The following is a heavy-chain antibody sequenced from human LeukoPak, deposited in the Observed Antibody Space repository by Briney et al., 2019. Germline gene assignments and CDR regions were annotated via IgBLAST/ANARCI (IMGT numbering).Heavy chain of an antibody. Sequence: SQTLSLTCTVSGGSISSYYWSWIRQPPGKGLEWIGYIHYSGSTNYNPSLKSRVTISVDTSKNQFSLKLSSVTAADTAVYYCARQNEGDFWSGYYGMDVWGQGTTVTVSS. CDR3: ARQNEGDFWSGYYGMDV. CDR1: GGSISSYY. V-gene: IGHV4-59*08. D-gene: IGHD3-3*01. CDR2: IHYSGST. J-gene: IGHJ6*02.